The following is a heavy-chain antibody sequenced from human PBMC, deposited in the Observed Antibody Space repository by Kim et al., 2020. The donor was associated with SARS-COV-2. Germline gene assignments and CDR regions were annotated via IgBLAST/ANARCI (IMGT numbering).Heavy chain of an antibody. CDR1: GFTFSSYN. D-gene: IGHD2-15*01. CDR2: INSRSSYI. Sequence: GGSLRLSCAASGFTFSSYNMNWVRQAPGKGLEWVSSINSRSSYIYYADSVKGRFTVSRDNAKHSLYLQMNSLRAEDTAVYYCATNPAGAQLLLGPFEYWGQGTLLTVSS. V-gene: IGHV3-21*01. J-gene: IGHJ4*02. CDR3: ATNPAGAQLLLGPFEY.